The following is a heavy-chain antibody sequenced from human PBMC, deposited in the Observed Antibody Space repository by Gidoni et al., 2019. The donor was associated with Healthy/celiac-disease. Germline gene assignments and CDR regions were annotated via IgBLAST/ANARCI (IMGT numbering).Heavy chain of an antibody. V-gene: IGHV3-30*18. CDR2: ISYDGSNK. Sequence: QVQLVESGGGVVQPGRSLRLSCAASGFTFSSYGMHWVRQAPGKGLEWVAVISYDGSNKYYADSVKGRFTISRDNSKNTLYLQMNSLRAEDTAVYYCAKDLEQLATYYYYGMDVWGQGTTVTVSS. D-gene: IGHD6-6*01. CDR3: AKDLEQLATYYYYGMDV. CDR1: GFTFSSYG. J-gene: IGHJ6*02.